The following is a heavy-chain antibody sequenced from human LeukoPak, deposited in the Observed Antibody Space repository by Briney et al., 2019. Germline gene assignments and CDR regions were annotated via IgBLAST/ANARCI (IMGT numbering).Heavy chain of an antibody. CDR2: VSTGSNYI. J-gene: IGHJ3*02. D-gene: IGHD3-3*01. Sequence: GGSLRLSCTASGFTFSSYSLNWVRQAPGKGLEWVSSVSTGSNYIYYADSVKGRFTISRDNDKNSLYLQMNSLRVEDTAVYYCAGVFSPSLTVFIIRGAFDIWGQGTMVTVSS. CDR3: AGVFSPSLTVFIIRGAFDI. CDR1: GFTFSSYS. V-gene: IGHV3-21*01.